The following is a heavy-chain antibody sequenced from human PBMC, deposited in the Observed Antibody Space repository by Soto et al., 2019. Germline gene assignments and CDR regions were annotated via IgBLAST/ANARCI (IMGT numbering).Heavy chain of an antibody. Sequence: QVQLQQWGAGLLKPSETLSLTCAVYGESFSGYYWSWIRQPPGKGLEWIGEINHSGGTNYNPSLKSRVTISIDTSKNQFSLKLSSVTAADTAIYYCARGGDWMRNWGQGTLVTVSS. CDR1: GESFSGYY. D-gene: IGHD2-21*02. V-gene: IGHV4-34*01. CDR3: ARGGDWMRN. J-gene: IGHJ4*02. CDR2: INHSGGT.